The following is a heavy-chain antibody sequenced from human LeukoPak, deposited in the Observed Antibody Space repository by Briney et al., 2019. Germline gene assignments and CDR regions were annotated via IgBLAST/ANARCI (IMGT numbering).Heavy chain of an antibody. V-gene: IGHV3-74*01. CDR2: INSDGGST. CDR1: GFTFSSYW. D-gene: IGHD2-2*01. Sequence: GGSLRLSCAASGFTFSSYWMHWVRQAPGKGLVWVSRINSDGGSTNYADSVKGRFTISRDNAKNTLHLPMNSLRAEDTAVYYCARAGALGDCSSISCSYGGAHDYWGQGTLVTVSS. CDR3: ARAGALGDCSSISCSYGGAHDY. J-gene: IGHJ4*02.